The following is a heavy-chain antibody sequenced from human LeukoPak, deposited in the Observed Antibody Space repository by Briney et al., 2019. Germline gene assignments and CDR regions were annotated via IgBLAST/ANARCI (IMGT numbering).Heavy chain of an antibody. CDR1: GFTVSSNY. D-gene: IGHD2-15*01. CDR3: AKTGSWGSSNYYFDY. CDR2: ISSGGST. V-gene: IGHV3-53*05. Sequence: PGGSLRLSCAASGFTVSSNYMSWVRQAPGKGLEWVSVISSGGSTYYADSVKGRFTISRDNSKNTLYLQMNSLKAEDTAVYYCAKTGSWGSSNYYFDYWGQGTLVTVSS. J-gene: IGHJ4*02.